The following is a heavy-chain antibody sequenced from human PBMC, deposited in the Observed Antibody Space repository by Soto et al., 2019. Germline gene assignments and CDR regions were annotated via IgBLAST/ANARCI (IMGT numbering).Heavy chain of an antibody. CDR1: GFTVSSNY. Sequence: PGGSLRLSCAASGFTVSSNYMSWVRQAPGKGLEWVSVIYSGGSTYYADSVKGRFTISRDNSKNTLYLQMNSLRAEDTAVYYCARESIAVAGTAGSNWFDPWGQGTPVTVSS. CDR2: IYSGGST. J-gene: IGHJ5*02. CDR3: ARESIAVAGTAGSNWFDP. D-gene: IGHD6-19*01. V-gene: IGHV3-53*01.